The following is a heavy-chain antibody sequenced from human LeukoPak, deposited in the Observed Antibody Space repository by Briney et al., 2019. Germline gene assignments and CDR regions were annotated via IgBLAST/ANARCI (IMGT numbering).Heavy chain of an antibody. CDR2: IYISGSGST. D-gene: IGHD6-13*01. Sequence: SETLSLTCTVSGGSISSYYWSWIRQPAGKGLEWIGRIYISGSGSTNYNPSLKSRVTISVDTSKNQFSLKLSSVTAADTAVYYCARAVKGTAAAAIYYYYYYMDVWGKGTTVTISS. CDR1: GGSISSYY. J-gene: IGHJ6*03. V-gene: IGHV4-4*07. CDR3: ARAVKGTAAAAIYYYYYYMDV.